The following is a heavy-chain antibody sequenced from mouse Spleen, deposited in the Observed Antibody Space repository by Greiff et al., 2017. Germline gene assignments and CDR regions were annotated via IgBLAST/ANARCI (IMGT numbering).Heavy chain of an antibody. CDR1: GYAFSSSW. Sequence: VQLQESGPELVKPGASVKISCKASGYAFSSSWMNWVKQRPGKGLEWIGRIYPGDGDTNYNGKFKGKATLTADKSSSTAYMQLSSLTSEDSAVYFCATVKLTGTCWYFDVWGAGTTVTVSS. V-gene: IGHV1-82*01. CDR3: ATVKLTGTCWYFDV. CDR2: IYPGDGDT. J-gene: IGHJ1*01. D-gene: IGHD4-1*01.